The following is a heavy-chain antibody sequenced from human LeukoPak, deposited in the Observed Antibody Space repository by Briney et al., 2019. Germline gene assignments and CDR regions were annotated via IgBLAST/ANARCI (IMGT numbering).Heavy chain of an antibody. D-gene: IGHD6-13*01. CDR3: ARGRPADSSSWYGTDY. J-gene: IGHJ4*02. CDR1: GFTFSSYA. V-gene: IGHV3-30*04. Sequence: GGSLTLSCAASGFTFSSYAMHWVRQAPGKGLEWVADISYDGSNKYYADSVKGRFTISRDNSKNTVYLQMNSLRAEDTAVYYCARGRPADSSSWYGTDYWGQATLVSVSS. CDR2: ISYDGSNK.